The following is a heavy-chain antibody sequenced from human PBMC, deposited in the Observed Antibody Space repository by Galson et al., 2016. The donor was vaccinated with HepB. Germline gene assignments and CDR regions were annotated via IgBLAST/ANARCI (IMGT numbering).Heavy chain of an antibody. J-gene: IGHJ1*01. D-gene: IGHD2-15*01. Sequence: MHWVRQAPGKGLEWVAVISYDGSNKYYADSVKGRLTISRDNSKNTLYLQMNSLITEDTAVYYCARGRYCSGGSCYSEYFQHWGQGTLVTVSS. CDR3: ARGRYCSGGSCYSEYFQH. CDR2: ISYDGSNK. V-gene: IGHV3-30-3*01.